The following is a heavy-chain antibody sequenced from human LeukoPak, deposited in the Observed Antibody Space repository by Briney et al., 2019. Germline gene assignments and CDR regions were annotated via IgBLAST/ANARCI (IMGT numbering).Heavy chain of an antibody. CDR2: INHSGST. CDR1: GGSFSGYY. D-gene: IGHD1-26*01. Sequence: SETLSLTCAVYGGSFSGYYWSWIRQPPGKGLEWIGEINHSGSTNYNPSPKSRVTISVDTSKNQFSLKLSSVTAADTAVYYCARGGVGATNDFDYWGQGTLVTVSS. V-gene: IGHV4-34*01. CDR3: ARGGVGATNDFDY. J-gene: IGHJ4*02.